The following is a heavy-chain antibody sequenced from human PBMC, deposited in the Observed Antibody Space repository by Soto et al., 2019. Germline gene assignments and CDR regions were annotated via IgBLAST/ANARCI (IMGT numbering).Heavy chain of an antibody. Sequence: EVQLVESGGGLVQPGGSLRLSCVASGFTFTHYWMHWVRQAPGKGLVWVSYISSDGSNTNYADSVKGRFTISRDNAKNQLYLQMNSLRAEATALYYCTRAGRSSYVNWFDPWGQGTLVTVSS. V-gene: IGHV3-74*01. CDR1: GFTFTHYW. D-gene: IGHD5-18*01. CDR2: ISSDGSNT. J-gene: IGHJ5*02. CDR3: TRAGRSSYVNWFDP.